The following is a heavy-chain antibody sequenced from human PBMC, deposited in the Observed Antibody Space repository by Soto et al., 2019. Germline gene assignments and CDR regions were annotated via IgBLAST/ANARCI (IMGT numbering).Heavy chain of an antibody. CDR1: GFTFSSYT. CDR3: ARDYISCSSPSCEFDY. D-gene: IGHD2-2*01. V-gene: IGHV3-21*01. J-gene: IGHJ4*02. Sequence: TGVSLRLSCAASGFTFSSYTMTWVRQASGKGLEWVSSLSGDSSYIHSADSVKGRFTISRDNAGNSLYLQMSSLRAEDTAVYYCARDYISCSSPSCEFDYWGQGALVTVSS. CDR2: LSGDSSYI.